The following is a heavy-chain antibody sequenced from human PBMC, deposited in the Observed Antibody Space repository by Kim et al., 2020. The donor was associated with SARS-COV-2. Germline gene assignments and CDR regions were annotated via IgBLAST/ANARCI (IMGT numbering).Heavy chain of an antibody. Sequence: DGSGKNFVDSVKGRLTISRDNAKTSLYLQINNLRAEDTAVYYCARGKLDYWGQGTLVTVSS. CDR2: DGSGK. J-gene: IGHJ4*02. CDR3: ARGKLDY. V-gene: IGHV3-7*01.